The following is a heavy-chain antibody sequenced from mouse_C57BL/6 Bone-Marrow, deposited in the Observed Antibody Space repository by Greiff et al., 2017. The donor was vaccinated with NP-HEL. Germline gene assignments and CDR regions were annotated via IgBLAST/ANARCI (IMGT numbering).Heavy chain of an antibody. Sequence: QVQLQQSGAELVRPGTSVKVSCKASGYAFTNYLIEWVKQRPGQGLEWIGVINPGSGGTNYNEKFKGKATLTADKSSSTAYMQLSSLTSEDSAVYFCARSPYRGMDYWGQGTSVTVSS. J-gene: IGHJ4*01. CDR1: GYAFTNYL. CDR2: INPGSGGT. CDR3: ARSPYRGMDY. V-gene: IGHV1-54*01. D-gene: IGHD2-14*01.